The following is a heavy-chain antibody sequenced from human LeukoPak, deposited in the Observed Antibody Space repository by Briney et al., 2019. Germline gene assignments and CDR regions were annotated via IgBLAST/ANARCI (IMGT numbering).Heavy chain of an antibody. CDR2: IRYDGSNK. J-gene: IGHJ4*02. V-gene: IGHV3-30*02. CDR3: ARDPTYYDFWSGYAFDY. Sequence: GGSLRLSCAASGFTFSSYGMHWVRQAPGKGLEWVAFIRYDGSNKYYADSVKGRFTISRDNSKNTLYLQMNSLRAEDTAVYYCARDPTYYDFWSGYAFDYWGQGTLVTVSS. D-gene: IGHD3-3*01. CDR1: GFTFSSYG.